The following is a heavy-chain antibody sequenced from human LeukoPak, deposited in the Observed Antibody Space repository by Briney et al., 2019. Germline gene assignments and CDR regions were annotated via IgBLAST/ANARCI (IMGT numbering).Heavy chain of an antibody. CDR3: ARQIYDSSGWFDWFDP. V-gene: IGHV1-69*05. Sequence: AASVKVSCKASGGTFSSYAISWVRQAPGQGLEWMGGIIPIFGTANYAQKFQGRVTITTDESTSTAYMELSSLRSEDTAVYYCARQIYDSSGWFDWFDPWAREPWSPSPQ. D-gene: IGHD3-22*01. CDR2: IIPIFGTA. J-gene: IGHJ5*02. CDR1: GGTFSSYA.